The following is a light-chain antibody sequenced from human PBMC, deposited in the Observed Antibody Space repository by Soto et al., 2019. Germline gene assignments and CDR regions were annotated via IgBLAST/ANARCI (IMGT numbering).Light chain of an antibody. V-gene: IGKV3-20*01. Sequence: EVVLTQSPGSLSLSPGERATLSCKTSQSDGSNFVAWYQQKPGQAPRLLIYGTSIRASGVPERFSGGGSGTDFTLTITRLEPEDFAVYYCQQYGSSLFTFGPGTKVDFK. CDR3: QQYGSSLFT. CDR2: GTS. CDR1: QSDGSNF. J-gene: IGKJ3*01.